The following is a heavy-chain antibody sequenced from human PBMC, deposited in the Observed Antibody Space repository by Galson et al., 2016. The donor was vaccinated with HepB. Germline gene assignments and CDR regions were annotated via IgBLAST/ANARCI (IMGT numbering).Heavy chain of an antibody. Sequence: SVKVSCKASGYTFTSYDIYWVRQATGQGLEWMGWMNPNSGSTGYADKFQGRVTMTRNTSISTAYMELSSLRSEDTAVYYCTGGWGGLVLASDSWGQGTLVTVSS. CDR3: TGGWGGLVLASDS. CDR1: GYTFTSYD. CDR2: MNPNSGST. J-gene: IGHJ4*02. D-gene: IGHD2-8*02. V-gene: IGHV1-8*01.